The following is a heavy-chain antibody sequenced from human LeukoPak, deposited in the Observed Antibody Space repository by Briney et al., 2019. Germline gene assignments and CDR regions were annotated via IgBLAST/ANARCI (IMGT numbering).Heavy chain of an antibody. D-gene: IGHD6-19*01. CDR1: GFTVTSHV. J-gene: IGHJ4*02. V-gene: IGHV3-23*01. CDR2: IVGNTTGTT. CDR3: ARDTSGWYGGFEF. Sequence: GGSLRLSCAASGFTVTSHVMTWVRQAPGKGPEWVSVIVGNTTGTTYYADCVKGRFTISRDSVKNTVDLQMSSLRAEDTAVYYCARDTSGWYGGFEFWGQGALVTVSS.